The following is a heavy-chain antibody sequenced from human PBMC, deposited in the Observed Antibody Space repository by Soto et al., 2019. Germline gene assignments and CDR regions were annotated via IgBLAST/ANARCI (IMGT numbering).Heavy chain of an antibody. CDR1: GDSISNLDYF. V-gene: IGHV4-39*07. D-gene: IGHD3-9*01. CDR2: IYKSATT. CDR3: ARGGDNAGYGTYRLDP. J-gene: IGHJ5*02. Sequence: SETLSLTCSVSGDSISNLDYFWAWIRQPPGQALEYIGYIYKSATTYYNPSFESRVAISVDTSKSQFSVKLTSVTAADTAVYYCARGGDNAGYGTYRLDPWGQETLVTVCS.